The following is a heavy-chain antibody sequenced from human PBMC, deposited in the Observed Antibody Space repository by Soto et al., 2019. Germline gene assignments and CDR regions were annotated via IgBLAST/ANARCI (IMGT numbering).Heavy chain of an antibody. Sequence: ESLKISCKGYGYTFTDYWIGWVRQIPGKGLELIGLIYPGDSDTRYSPSFQGRVTISADKSISTAFLQWSSLRASDTAMYYCASQKTVIRGPLSSNWFDPWGQGTLVTVSS. J-gene: IGHJ5*02. V-gene: IGHV5-51*01. CDR1: GYTFTDYW. D-gene: IGHD1-1*01. CDR2: IYPGDSDT. CDR3: ASQKTVIRGPLSSNWFDP.